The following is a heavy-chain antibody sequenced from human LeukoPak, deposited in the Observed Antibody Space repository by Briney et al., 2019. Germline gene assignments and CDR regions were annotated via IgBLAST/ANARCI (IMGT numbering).Heavy chain of an antibody. CDR1: GGSFSGYY. Sequence: SETLSLTCAVYGGSFSGYYWSWIRQPPGKGLEWIGEINHSGSTNYNPSLKSRVTISVDTSKNQFSLKQSSVTAADTAVYYCALRDYDFWSGYRLGAFDIWGQGTMVTVSS. CDR2: INHSGST. CDR3: ALRDYDFWSGYRLGAFDI. D-gene: IGHD3-3*01. J-gene: IGHJ3*02. V-gene: IGHV4-34*01.